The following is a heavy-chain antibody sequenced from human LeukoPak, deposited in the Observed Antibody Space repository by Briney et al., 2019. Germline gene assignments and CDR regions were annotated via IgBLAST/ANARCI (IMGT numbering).Heavy chain of an antibody. V-gene: IGHV3-23*01. Sequence: GGSLRLSCAASGFTLSSYAMTWVRQAPGRGLEWVSRVDGGGGGTYYADSVKGRFTISRDNSKDTLYLQMNGLRAEDTAVYFCAKQSAGSXAWYSLHYDFWGQGTLVTVSS. D-gene: IGHD6-13*01. CDR2: VDGGGGGT. CDR1: GFTLSSYA. J-gene: IGHJ4*02. CDR3: AKQSAGSXAWYSLHYDF.